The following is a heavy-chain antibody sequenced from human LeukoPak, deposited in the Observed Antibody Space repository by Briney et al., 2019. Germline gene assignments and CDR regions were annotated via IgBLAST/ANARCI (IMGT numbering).Heavy chain of an antibody. D-gene: IGHD2-15*01. CDR1: GFTFSVYG. Sequence: GGSLRLSCAASGFTFSVYGMHWVRQAPGKGLEWVAVISYDGSNEYYADSVKGRFTISRDNSKNTLYLQMNSLTAEDTAVYYCARAGRWKGSPFDYWGQGTLVTVSS. CDR2: ISYDGSNE. V-gene: IGHV3-30*03. CDR3: ARAGRWKGSPFDY. J-gene: IGHJ4*02.